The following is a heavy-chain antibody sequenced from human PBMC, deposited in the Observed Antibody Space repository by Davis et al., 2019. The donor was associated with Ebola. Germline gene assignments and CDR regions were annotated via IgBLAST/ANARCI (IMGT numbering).Heavy chain of an antibody. CDR2: IYSGGST. J-gene: IGHJ4*02. CDR1: GFTVSSNY. D-gene: IGHD5-18*01. V-gene: IGHV3-53*04. CDR3: ARGPGYSYGLGY. Sequence: GESLKISCAASGFTVSSNYMSWVRQAPGKGLEWVSVIYSGGSTYYADSVKGRFTISRHNSKNTLYLQMNSLRAEDTAVYYCARGPGYSYGLGYWGQGTLVTVSS.